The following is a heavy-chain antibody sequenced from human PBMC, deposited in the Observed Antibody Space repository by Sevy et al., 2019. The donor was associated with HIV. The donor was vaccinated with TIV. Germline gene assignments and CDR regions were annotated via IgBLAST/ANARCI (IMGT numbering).Heavy chain of an antibody. CDR3: ARDPHAVPHWGSFDS. V-gene: IGHV3-30-3*01. Sequence: GGSLRLSCEASGFTFTRYAFHWVRQAPGKGLEWVAVISKEGTHKYYIDSVKGRFTISRDNSRNTLFLQMERLRAEDTAMYFCARDPHAVPHWGSFDSWGQGTLVTVSS. J-gene: IGHJ4*02. CDR1: GFTFTRYA. CDR2: ISKEGTHK. D-gene: IGHD3-16*01.